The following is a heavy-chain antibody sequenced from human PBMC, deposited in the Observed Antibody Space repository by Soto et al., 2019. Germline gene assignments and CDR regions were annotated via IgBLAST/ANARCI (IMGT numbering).Heavy chain of an antibody. Sequence: GGSLSRSCTASGFTFSGYNRNWVRQAPGKGLEWVSSISSSRSYTYYADSVKGRFNISRDNAKKSVYLQMNRLRADDTAVYYCARGWDTAVFDFWGQGIQVTVSS. CDR1: GFTFSGYN. V-gene: IGHV3-21*04. CDR3: ARGWDTAVFDF. J-gene: IGHJ4*02. D-gene: IGHD5-18*01. CDR2: ISSSRSYT.